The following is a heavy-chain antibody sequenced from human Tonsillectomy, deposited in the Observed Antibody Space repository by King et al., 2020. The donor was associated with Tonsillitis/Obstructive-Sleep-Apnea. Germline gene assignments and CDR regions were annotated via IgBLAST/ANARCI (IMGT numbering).Heavy chain of an antibody. CDR2: FDPEDGET. J-gene: IGHJ4*02. Sequence: QLVQSGAEVKKPGASVKVSCKVSGYTLTELSMHWVRQAPGKGLEWMGGFDPEDGETIYAQKFQGRVTMTEDTSTDTAYMELSSLRSEDTAVYYCATAKPCFNTAMDPDYGGNSGCNKINFDYWGQGTLVTVSS. CDR1: GYTLTELS. CDR3: ATAKPCFNTAMDPDYGGNSGCNKINFDY. D-gene: IGHD4-23*01. V-gene: IGHV1-24*01.